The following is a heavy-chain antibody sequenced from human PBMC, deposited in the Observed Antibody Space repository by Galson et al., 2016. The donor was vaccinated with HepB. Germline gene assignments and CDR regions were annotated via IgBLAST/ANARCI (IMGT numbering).Heavy chain of an antibody. CDR3: QRGFVYSSGWYYFDH. CDR1: GDSVSSNSAV. V-gene: IGHV6-1*01. D-gene: IGHD6-19*01. J-gene: IGHJ4*02. CDR2: TFYKSKWYN. Sequence: CAISGDSVSSNSAVWNWIRQSPSRGLEWLGRTFYKSKWYNDYAVSVKSRITVNADTSKNQFSLHLNSVTPDDTAVYYCQRGFVYSSGWYYFDHWGQGTLVTVSS.